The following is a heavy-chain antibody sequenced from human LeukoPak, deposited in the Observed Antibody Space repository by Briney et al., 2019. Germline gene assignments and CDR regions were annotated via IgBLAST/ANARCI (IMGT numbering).Heavy chain of an antibody. J-gene: IGHJ6*03. CDR3: ARGQDYYYYYMDV. Sequence: GGSLRLSCAASGFTVSSNYMSWVRQAPGKGLEWVSVIYSCGSTYYADSVKGRFTISRDNSKNTLYLQMNSLRAEDTAVYYCARGQDYYYYYMDVWGKGTTVIVSS. CDR2: IYSCGST. CDR1: GFTVSSNY. V-gene: IGHV3-53*05.